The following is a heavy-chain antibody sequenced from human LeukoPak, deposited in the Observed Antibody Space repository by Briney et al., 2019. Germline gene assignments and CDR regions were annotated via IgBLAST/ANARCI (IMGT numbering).Heavy chain of an antibody. D-gene: IGHD6-13*01. J-gene: IGHJ4*02. V-gene: IGHV6-1*01. CDR3: ARDWRAAAGTPLDY. Sequence: SQTLSLTCAISGDSASSNRAGWNWIRQSPSRGLEWLGRTYYRSKWYYDYAVSVKSRITINPDTSKNKFSVQLNSVTPEDTAVYYCARDWRAAAGTPLDYWGQGTLVTVSS. CDR1: GDSASSNRAG. CDR2: TYYRSKWYY.